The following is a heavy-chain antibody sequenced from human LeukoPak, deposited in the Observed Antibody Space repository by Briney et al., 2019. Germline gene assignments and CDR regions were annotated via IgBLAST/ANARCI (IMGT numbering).Heavy chain of an antibody. CDR1: GFTFDDYA. V-gene: IGHV3-9*01. CDR2: ISWNSGSI. J-gene: IGHJ4*02. Sequence: GGSLRLSCAASGFTFDDYAMHWVRQAPGKGLEWVSGISWNSGSIGYADSVKGRFTISRDNAKNSLYLQMDSLRAEDTALYYCAKDIGYSSGWYVFDYWGQGTLVTVSS. CDR3: AKDIGYSSGWYVFDY. D-gene: IGHD6-19*01.